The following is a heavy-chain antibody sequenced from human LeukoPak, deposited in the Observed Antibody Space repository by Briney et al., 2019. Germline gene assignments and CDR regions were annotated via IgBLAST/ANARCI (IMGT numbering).Heavy chain of an antibody. D-gene: IGHD1-7*01. V-gene: IGHV2-5*02. J-gene: IGHJ4*02. CDR1: GFSLDTTGVG. CDR2: IYWDDDK. CDR3: AHFKLGLDYSFDF. Sequence: SGPMLVKPTQTLTLTCNFSGFSLDTTGVGVAWIRQPPGKALECLGIIYWDDDKRYSPSLKSRLAITKDASKNQVVLIMTNMDPVDTATHFCAHFKLGLDYSFDFWGQGALVTVSS.